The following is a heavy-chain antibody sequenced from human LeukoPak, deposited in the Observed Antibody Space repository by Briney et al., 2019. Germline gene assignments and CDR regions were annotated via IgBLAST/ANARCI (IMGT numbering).Heavy chain of an antibody. CDR1: GGSISSGSYY. CDR2: IYTSGST. CDR3: ARDLSPYYFHSSGWYPGLSDY. V-gene: IGHV4-61*02. Sequence: PSETLSLTCTVSGGSISSGSYYWSWIRQPAGKGLEWIGRIYTSGSTNYNPSLKSRVTISVDTSKNQFSLKLSSVTAADTAVYYCARDLSPYYFHSSGWYPGLSDYWGQGTLVTVSS. J-gene: IGHJ4*02. D-gene: IGHD6-19*01.